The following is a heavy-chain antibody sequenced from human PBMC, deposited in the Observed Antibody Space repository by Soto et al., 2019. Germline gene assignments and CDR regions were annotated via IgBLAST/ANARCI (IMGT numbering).Heavy chain of an antibody. CDR3: ARHNWNDGPYYFDY. D-gene: IGHD1-20*01. CDR1: GGSVSSGSYY. CDR2: IYYSGST. V-gene: IGHV4-61*01. J-gene: IGHJ4*02. Sequence: QVQLQESGPGLVKPSENLSLTCTVSGGSVSSGSYYWSWIRQPPGKGLEWIGYIYYSGSTNYNPSLKSRVTISVDTSKNQFSLMLSSVTAADTAVYYCARHNWNDGPYYFDYWGQGTLVTVSS.